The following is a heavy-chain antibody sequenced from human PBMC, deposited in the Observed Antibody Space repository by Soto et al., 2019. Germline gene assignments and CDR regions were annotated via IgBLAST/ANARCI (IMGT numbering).Heavy chain of an antibody. CDR1: GFTFSSYW. Sequence: GGSLRLSCAASGFTFSSYWMSWVRQAPGKGLEWVAHTRQDGGQEYYVDSVKGRFTISRDNAKNSLYLQMNSLRVEDTAVYYCARYPNPTVAGPPFDLWGQGTLVTVSS. D-gene: IGHD6-19*01. J-gene: IGHJ4*02. CDR2: TRQDGGQE. V-gene: IGHV3-7*03. CDR3: ARYPNPTVAGPPFDL.